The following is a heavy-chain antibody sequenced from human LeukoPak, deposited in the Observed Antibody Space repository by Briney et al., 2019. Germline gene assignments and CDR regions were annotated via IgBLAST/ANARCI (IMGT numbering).Heavy chain of an antibody. CDR3: ARGRDSRGYQFMGFDS. D-gene: IGHD3-22*01. J-gene: IGHJ4*02. CDR1: GGSISSYY. V-gene: IGHV4-59*08. CDR2: IYYSGST. Sequence: SETLSLTCTVSGGSISSYYWSWIRQPPGKGLEWIGYIYYSGSTNYNPSLKSRVTISVDTSKNQFSLRLNSVTAADTAVYYCARGRDSRGYQFMGFDSWGQGTLVTVSS.